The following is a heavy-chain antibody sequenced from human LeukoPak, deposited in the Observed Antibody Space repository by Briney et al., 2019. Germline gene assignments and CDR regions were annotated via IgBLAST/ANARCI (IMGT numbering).Heavy chain of an antibody. J-gene: IGHJ4*02. D-gene: IGHD6-13*01. CDR2: ITDRGTA. CDR3: ARGTYLHRGSSSSWYDY. CDR1: GGSFSGYY. V-gene: IGHV4-34*01. Sequence: KPSETLSLTCAVYGGSFSGYYWSWIRQPPGKGLEWIGSITDRGTAYHNPSLKSRVTISADTSKNQFSLMLKSVTAADTAVYYCARGTYLHRGSSSSWYDYWGQGSLVTVSS.